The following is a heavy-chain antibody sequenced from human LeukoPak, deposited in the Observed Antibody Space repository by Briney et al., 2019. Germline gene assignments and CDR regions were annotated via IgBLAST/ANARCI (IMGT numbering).Heavy chain of an antibody. J-gene: IGHJ4*02. V-gene: IGHV1-69*13. CDR3: ASSGYSYGFGPAPLYYFDY. CDR1: GGTFISYA. Sequence: SVKVSCKASGGTFISYAISWVRQAPGQGLEWMGGIIPIFGTANYAQKFQGRVTITADESTSTAYMELSSLRSEDTAVYYCASSGYSYGFGPAPLYYFDYWGQGTLVTVSS. CDR2: IIPIFGTA. D-gene: IGHD5-18*01.